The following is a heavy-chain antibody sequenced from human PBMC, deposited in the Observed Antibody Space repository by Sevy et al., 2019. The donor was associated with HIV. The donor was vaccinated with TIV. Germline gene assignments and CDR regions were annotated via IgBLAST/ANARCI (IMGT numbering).Heavy chain of an antibody. Sequence: PSETLSLTCTVSGGSISSSSYYWGWIRQPPGKGLEWIGSIYYSGSTYYNPSLKSRVTISVDTSKNQFSLKLSSVTAADTAVYYCARQGAEMATIFGPWPYYYYGMDVWGQGTTVTVSS. CDR1: GGSISSSSYY. D-gene: IGHD3-9*01. CDR3: ARQGAEMATIFGPWPYYYYGMDV. V-gene: IGHV4-39*01. J-gene: IGHJ6*02. CDR2: IYYSGST.